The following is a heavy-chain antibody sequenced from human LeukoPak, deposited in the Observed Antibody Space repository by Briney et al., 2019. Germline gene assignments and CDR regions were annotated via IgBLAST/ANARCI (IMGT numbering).Heavy chain of an antibody. D-gene: IGHD6-13*01. CDR3: ARDGIAAAGTGLWYFDL. Sequence: PSETLSLTCTVSGGSISSYYWSWIRQPPGKGLEWIGYIYYSGSTNYNPSLKSRVTISVDTSKNQFSLKLSSETAADTAVYYCARDGIAAAGTGLWYFDLWGRGTLVTVSS. V-gene: IGHV4-59*01. CDR2: IYYSGST. J-gene: IGHJ2*01. CDR1: GGSISSYY.